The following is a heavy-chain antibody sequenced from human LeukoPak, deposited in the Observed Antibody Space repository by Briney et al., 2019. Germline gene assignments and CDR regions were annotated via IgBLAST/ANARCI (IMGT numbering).Heavy chain of an antibody. Sequence: SETLSLTCTVSGGSINPYYWSWIRQPAGKGLEWIGRMYSTGSTHYNPSLKSRVTMSVDTSKNQFSLKLSSVTAADTAVYYCARFLTGGLYYFDYWGQGTLVAVSS. CDR1: GGSINPYY. V-gene: IGHV4-4*07. CDR2: MYSTGST. D-gene: IGHD1-26*01. CDR3: ARFLTGGLYYFDY. J-gene: IGHJ4*02.